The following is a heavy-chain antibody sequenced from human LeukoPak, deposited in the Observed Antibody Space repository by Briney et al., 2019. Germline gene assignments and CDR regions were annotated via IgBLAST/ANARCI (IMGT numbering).Heavy chain of an antibody. CDR3: ARENFQY. V-gene: IGHV3-7*04. CDR1: GFTFSSYW. CDR2: IKPDGSDE. Sequence: GGSLRLSCAALGFTFSSYWMNWVRQAPGKGLEWVANIKPDGSDEAYVDSVKGRFTISRDNAKNSLYLQMNSLRAEDTAVYYCARENFQYWAQGTLVTVSS. J-gene: IGHJ4*02.